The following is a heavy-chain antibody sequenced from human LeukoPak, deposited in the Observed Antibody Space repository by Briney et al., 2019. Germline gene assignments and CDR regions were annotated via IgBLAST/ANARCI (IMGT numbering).Heavy chain of an antibody. D-gene: IGHD1-14*01. J-gene: IGHJ3*02. CDR1: GGSFSGYY. V-gene: IGHV4-34*01. Sequence: SETLSLTCAVYGGSFSGYYWSWIRQPPGKGLEWIGEINHSGSTNYNPSLKSRVTISVDTSKNQFSLKLSSVTAADTAVYYCARGLGGSRAGTFDIWGQGTMVTVSS. CDR2: INHSGST. CDR3: ARGLGGSRAGTFDI.